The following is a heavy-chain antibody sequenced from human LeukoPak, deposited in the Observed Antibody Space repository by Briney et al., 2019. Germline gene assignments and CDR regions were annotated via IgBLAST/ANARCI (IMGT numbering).Heavy chain of an antibody. J-gene: IGHJ3*02. CDR2: VGIDENNI. CDR1: GFTFSSYS. CDR3: VRDHQYAFDI. Sequence: QPGGSLRLSCAASGFTFSSYSMNWVRQAPGKGLEWLSYVGIDENNIFYADSVRGRLTISRDNAKNSLHLQMHSLRAEDTAVYYCVRDHQYAFDIWGQGTMVTVSS. V-gene: IGHV3-48*01.